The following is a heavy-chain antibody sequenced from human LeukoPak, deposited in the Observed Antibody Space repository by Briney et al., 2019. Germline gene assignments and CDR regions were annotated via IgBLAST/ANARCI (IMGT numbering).Heavy chain of an antibody. V-gene: IGHV4-34*01. Sequence: SETLSLTCAVYGGSFSGYYWSWIRQPPGKGLEWIGEINHSGSTNYNPSLKSRVTISVDTSKNQFSLKLSSVTAADTAVYYCARWLFPGVGAFDIWGQGTMVTVSS. CDR1: GGSFSGYY. CDR2: INHSGST. CDR3: ARWLFPGVGAFDI. D-gene: IGHD7-27*01. J-gene: IGHJ3*02.